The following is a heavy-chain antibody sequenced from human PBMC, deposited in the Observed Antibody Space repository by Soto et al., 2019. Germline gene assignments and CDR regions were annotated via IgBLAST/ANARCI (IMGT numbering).Heavy chain of an antibody. J-gene: IGHJ4*02. Sequence: SVKVSCKASGFTFTSSAVQWVRQARGQRLEWIGWIVVGSGNTNYAQKFQERVTITRDMSASTAYMELSSLRSEDTAVYYCARVSGYYLPDYWGQGTRVTVSS. V-gene: IGHV1-58*01. CDR3: ARVSGYYLPDY. D-gene: IGHD5-12*01. CDR1: GFTFTSSA. CDR2: IVVGSGNT.